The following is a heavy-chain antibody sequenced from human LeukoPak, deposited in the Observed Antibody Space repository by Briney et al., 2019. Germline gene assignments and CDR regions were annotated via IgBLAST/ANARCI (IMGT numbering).Heavy chain of an antibody. CDR3: AIIVATIGPFDY. CDR1: GYTFTGYY. J-gene: IGHJ4*02. V-gene: IGHV1-2*02. CDR2: INPNSGGT. D-gene: IGHD5-12*01. Sequence: GASVKVSCKASGYTFTGYYMHWVRQAPGQGLEWMGWINPNSGGTNYAQKFQDRVTMTRDTSISTAYMKLSRLRSDDTAVYYCAIIVATIGPFDYWGQGTLVNVSS.